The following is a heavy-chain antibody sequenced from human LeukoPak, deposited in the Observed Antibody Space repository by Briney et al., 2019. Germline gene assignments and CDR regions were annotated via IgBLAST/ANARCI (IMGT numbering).Heavy chain of an antibody. D-gene: IGHD3-22*01. CDR1: GGSISSGDYY. J-gene: IGHJ3*02. V-gene: IGHV4-30-4*01. CDR3: ARSMIVVVTAPDAFDI. Sequence: PSETLSLTCTVSGGSISSGDYYWSWIRQPPGKGLEWIGYIYYSGSTYYNPSLKSRVTISVDTSKNQFSLRLGSVTAADTAVYYCARSMIVVVTAPDAFDIWGQGTMVTVSS. CDR2: IYYSGST.